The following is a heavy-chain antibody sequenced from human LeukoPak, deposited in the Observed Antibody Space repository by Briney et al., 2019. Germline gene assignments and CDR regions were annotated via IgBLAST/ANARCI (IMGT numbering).Heavy chain of an antibody. D-gene: IGHD7-27*01. CDR3: ARENWGGAFDV. CDR1: GFTFSGYW. Sequence: GGSLRLSCGVSGFTFSGYWMSWVRQAPGKGLEWVASIKQDGSEIYYMDSVKGRFTISRDNAKNSQYLQMNSLRAEDTALYYCARENWGGAFDVWGQGTKVIVSS. J-gene: IGHJ3*01. V-gene: IGHV3-7*01. CDR2: IKQDGSEI.